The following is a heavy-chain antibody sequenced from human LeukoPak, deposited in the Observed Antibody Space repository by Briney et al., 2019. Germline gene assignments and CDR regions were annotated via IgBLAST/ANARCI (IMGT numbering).Heavy chain of an antibody. D-gene: IGHD4-23*01. CDR1: GFTFSSYA. V-gene: IGHV3-23*01. CDR2: FSGSGGST. CDR3: ARAVTVARFDY. Sequence: GGSLRLSCAASGFTFSSYAMSWVRQAPGKGLECISGFSGSGGSTYYADSVKGRFTISRDNSKNTLYLQMNSLRAEDTAVYYCARAVTVARFDYWGQGTLVTVSS. J-gene: IGHJ4*02.